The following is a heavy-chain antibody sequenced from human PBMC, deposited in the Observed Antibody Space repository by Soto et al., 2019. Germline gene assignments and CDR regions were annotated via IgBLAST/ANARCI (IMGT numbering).Heavy chain of an antibody. CDR3: ARDERAGTSLYYYYYYGMDV. D-gene: IGHD6-19*01. Sequence: GGSLRLSCAASGFTFSSYWMSWVRQAPGKGLEWVANIKQDGSEKYYVDSVKGRFTISRDNAKNSLYLQMNSLRAEDTAVYHCARDERAGTSLYYYYYYGMDVWGQGTTVTVSS. CDR1: GFTFSSYW. V-gene: IGHV3-7*03. J-gene: IGHJ6*02. CDR2: IKQDGSEK.